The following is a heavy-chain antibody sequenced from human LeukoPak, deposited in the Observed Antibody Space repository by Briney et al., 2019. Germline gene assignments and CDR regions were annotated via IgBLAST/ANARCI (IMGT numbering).Heavy chain of an antibody. V-gene: IGHV4-39*01. D-gene: IGHD6-19*01. CDR2: IYYSGST. CDR3: ARIAVAGTWCDY. J-gene: IGHJ4*02. CDR1: GGYISSSSYY. Sequence: SETLSLTCTVSGGYISSSSYYWGWIRQPPGKGLEWIGSIYYSGSTYYNPSLKSRVTISVDTSKNQFSLKLSSVTAADTAVYYCARIAVAGTWCDYWGQGTLVTVSS.